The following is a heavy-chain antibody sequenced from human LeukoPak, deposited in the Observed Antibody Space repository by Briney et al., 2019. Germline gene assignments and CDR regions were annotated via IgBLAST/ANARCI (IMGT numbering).Heavy chain of an antibody. V-gene: IGHV3-23*01. Sequence: GGSLRLSCAASGFTFSSYGMSWVRQAPGRGLEWVSTIGGSGVTTYYADSAKGRFTISRDNSKNTLYLQMNSLRPEDTAVYYCARDGYGLDTPMVSTNFDYWGQGTLVTVSS. CDR1: GFTFSSYG. J-gene: IGHJ4*02. CDR2: IGGSGVTT. CDR3: ARDGYGLDTPMVSTNFDY. D-gene: IGHD5-18*01.